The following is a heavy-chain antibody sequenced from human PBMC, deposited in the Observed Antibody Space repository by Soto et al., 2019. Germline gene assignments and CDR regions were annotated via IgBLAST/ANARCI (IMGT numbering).Heavy chain of an antibody. V-gene: IGHV3-23*01. D-gene: IGHD4-17*01. Sequence: PGGSLRLSCAASGFTFSSYAMSWVRQAPGKGLEWVSAISGSGGSTYYADSVKGRFTISRDNAKNTLYLQMNSLRAEDTAVYYCLTTGYYYYMEVWGKGTTVTVSS. CDR2: ISGSGGST. J-gene: IGHJ6*03. CDR1: GFTFSSYA. CDR3: LTTGYYYYMEV.